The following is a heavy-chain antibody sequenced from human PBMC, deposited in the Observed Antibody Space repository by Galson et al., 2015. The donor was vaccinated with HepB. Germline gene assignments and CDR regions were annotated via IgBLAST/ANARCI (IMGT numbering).Heavy chain of an antibody. CDR1: GFTFSSYS. D-gene: IGHD4-17*01. J-gene: IGHJ4*02. V-gene: IGHV3-48*01. CDR2: ISSSSSTI. Sequence: SLRLSCAASGFTFSSYSMNWVRQAPGKGLEWVSYISSSSSTIYYADSVKGRFTISRDNAKNSLYLQMNSLRAEDAAVYYCARMNGDYKRPFDYWGQGILVTVSS. CDR3: ARMNGDYKRPFDY.